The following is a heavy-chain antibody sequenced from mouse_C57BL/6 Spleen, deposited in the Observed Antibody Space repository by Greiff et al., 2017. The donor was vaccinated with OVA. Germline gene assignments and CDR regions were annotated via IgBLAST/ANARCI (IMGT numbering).Heavy chain of an antibody. V-gene: IGHV1-42*01. CDR1: GYSFTGYY. D-gene: IGHD3-2*02. Sequence: VQLQQSGPELVKPGASVKISCKASGYSFTGYYMNWVKQSPEKSLEWIGEINPSTGGTTYNQKFKAKATLTVDKSSSTAYMQLKSLTSEDSAVYYCARGGVDSSGYFDYWGQGTTLTVSS. J-gene: IGHJ2*01. CDR2: INPSTGGT. CDR3: ARGGVDSSGYFDY.